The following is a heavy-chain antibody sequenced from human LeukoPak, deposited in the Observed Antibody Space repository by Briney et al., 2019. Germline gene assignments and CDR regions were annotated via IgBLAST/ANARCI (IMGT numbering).Heavy chain of an antibody. Sequence: SETLSLTCAVYGGSFSGYYWGWIRQPPGKGLEWIGEINHSGSTNYNPSLKSRVTISVDTSKNQFSLKLSSVTAADTAVYYCARVVLGIAVAGDRGRIDYWGQGTLVTVSS. CDR2: INHSGST. D-gene: IGHD6-19*01. J-gene: IGHJ4*02. CDR1: GGSFSGYY. CDR3: ARVVLGIAVAGDRGRIDY. V-gene: IGHV4-34*01.